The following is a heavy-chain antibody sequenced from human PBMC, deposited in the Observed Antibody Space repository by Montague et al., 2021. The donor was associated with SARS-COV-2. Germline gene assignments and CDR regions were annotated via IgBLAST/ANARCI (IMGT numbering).Heavy chain of an antibody. J-gene: IGHJ6*02. CDR2: ISSSSSTI. D-gene: IGHD5-12*01. CDR1: GFTFSSYS. Sequence: SLRLSCAASGFTFSSYSMNWVRQAPGKGLEWVSYISSSSSTIYYADSVKGRFTISRDNAKNSLYLQMNSLRAEDTAVYYCARNGISDIMATIISYYYYYGMDVWGQGATVTVSS. V-gene: IGHV3-48*04. CDR3: ARNGISDIMATIISYYYYYGMDV.